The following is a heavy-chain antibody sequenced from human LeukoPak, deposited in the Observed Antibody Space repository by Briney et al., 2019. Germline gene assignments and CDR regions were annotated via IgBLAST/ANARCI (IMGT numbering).Heavy chain of an antibody. V-gene: IGHV1-2*02. CDR1: GYTFIGYY. Sequence: GASVKVSCKASGYTFIGYYMHWVRQAPGQGLEWMGWINPNSGGTNYAQKFQGRVTMTRDTSISTAYMELSRLRSDDTAVYYCASLSCSSTSCYEGWGQGTLVTVSS. D-gene: IGHD2-2*01. J-gene: IGHJ4*02. CDR2: INPNSGGT. CDR3: ASLSCSSTSCYEG.